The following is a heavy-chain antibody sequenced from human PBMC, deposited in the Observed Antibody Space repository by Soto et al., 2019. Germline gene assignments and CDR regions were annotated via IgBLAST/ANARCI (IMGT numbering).Heavy chain of an antibody. D-gene: IGHD3-10*01. Sequence: AAGQASCKASGYTFTSYAMYWVRQAPGQRLEWMGWINAGNGNTKYSQKFQGRVTITRDTSASTAYMELSSLRSEDTSVYYCARWSAPRGYYYYYMGVWGTGTTVNVSS. J-gene: IGHJ6*03. V-gene: IGHV1-3*01. CDR1: GYTFTSYA. CDR3: ARWSAPRGYYYYYMGV. CDR2: INAGNGNT.